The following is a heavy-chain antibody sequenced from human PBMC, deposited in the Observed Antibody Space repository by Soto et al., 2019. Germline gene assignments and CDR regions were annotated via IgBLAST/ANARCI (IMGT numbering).Heavy chain of an antibody. CDR2: IYYSGST. CDR3: AGYCSSSICPEGHYFALEV. D-gene: IGHD2-2*01. Sequence: SETLSLTCTVSGVPISTDDYYWTWIRQPPGKGLEWIGYIYYSGSTYYNWSLKSRVTISIDTSKKQVSLKLSSVSAPDTARYFCAGYCSSSICPEGHYFALEVWGQGTTVTISS. V-gene: IGHV4-30-4*02. J-gene: IGHJ6*02. CDR1: GVPISTDDYY.